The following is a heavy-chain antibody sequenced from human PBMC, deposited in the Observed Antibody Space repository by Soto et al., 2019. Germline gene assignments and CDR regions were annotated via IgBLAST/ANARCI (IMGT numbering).Heavy chain of an antibody. Sequence: PGGSLRLSCTDSGFTFSSYWMSWVRQGPGKGLEWVATIKQDGSEKYYVHSVKGRFTIYRVKHNNSPYLQVKSLRAEATAVYYCARALYTSLDYWGQETLVTVS. J-gene: IGHJ4*02. CDR3: ARALYTSLDY. CDR1: GFTFSSYW. CDR2: IKQDGSEK. D-gene: IGHD2-2*02. V-gene: IGHV3-7*04.